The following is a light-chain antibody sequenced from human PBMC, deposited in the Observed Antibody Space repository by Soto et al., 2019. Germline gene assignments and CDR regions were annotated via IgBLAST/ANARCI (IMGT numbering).Light chain of an antibody. Sequence: QSVLTQPPSASGSPGQSVTISCTGTSSDVGGYNYVSWYQQHPGKAPKLMIFEVSKRPSGVPDPFSGSKSGNTASLTVSGLQAEDEADYYCSSYAGSNNLVFGTGTKLTVL. CDR3: SSYAGSNNLV. CDR1: SSDVGGYNY. CDR2: EVS. V-gene: IGLV2-8*01. J-gene: IGLJ1*01.